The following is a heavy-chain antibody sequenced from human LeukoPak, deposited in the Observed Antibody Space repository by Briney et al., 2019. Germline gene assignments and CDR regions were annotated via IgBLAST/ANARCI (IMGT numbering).Heavy chain of an antibody. CDR1: GYTFTRYY. CDR2: INPSGGNT. J-gene: IGHJ5*02. Sequence: ASVKVSCKASGYTFTRYYLHWVRQAPGQGLEWMGIINPSGGNTSYAQKFQGRVTMTRDTSTSTVYMELSSLRSEDTAVYYCARRSIAAAESWFDPWGQGTLVTVSS. CDR3: ARRSIAAAESWFDP. V-gene: IGHV1-46*01. D-gene: IGHD6-13*01.